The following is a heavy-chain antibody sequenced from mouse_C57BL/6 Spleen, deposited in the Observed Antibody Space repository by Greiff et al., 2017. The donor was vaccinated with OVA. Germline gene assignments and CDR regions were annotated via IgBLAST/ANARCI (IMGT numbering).Heavy chain of an antibody. CDR1: GYTFTDYN. J-gene: IGHJ4*01. V-gene: IGHV1-22*01. D-gene: IGHD1-1*01. CDR2: INPNNGGT. CDR3: ARETLTTVNAMDY. Sequence: VQLQQSGPELVKPGASVKMSCKASGYTFTDYNMHWVKQSHGKSLEWIGYINPNNGGTSYNQKFKGKATLTVNKSSSTAYMELRSLTSEDSAVYYCARETLTTVNAMDYWGQGTSVTVSS.